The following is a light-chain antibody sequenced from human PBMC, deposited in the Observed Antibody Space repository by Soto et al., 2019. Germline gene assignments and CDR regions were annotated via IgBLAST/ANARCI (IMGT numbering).Light chain of an antibody. V-gene: IGLV2-11*01. Sequence: QSALTQPRSVSGSPGQSVTISCTGTISDVAGYNYVSWYQHHPGKAPKLLISDVTKRPSWVPDRFSGSKSGSTASLTISELQAEDEADYYCPSYAGSNHLVFGGGTKLTVL. J-gene: IGLJ2*01. CDR1: ISDVAGYNY. CDR2: DVT. CDR3: PSYAGSNHLV.